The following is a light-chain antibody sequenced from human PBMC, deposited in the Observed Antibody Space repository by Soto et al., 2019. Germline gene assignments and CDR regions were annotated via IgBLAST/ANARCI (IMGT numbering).Light chain of an antibody. V-gene: IGLV1-44*01. J-gene: IGLJ2*01. Sequence: QSVLTQSPSGSATPGQRVTISCSGSGSNIGTHAVNWYQQVPGTAPTLLIFRNHQRPSGVPDRFSGSKSVTSASLAISGPQSEDAADYYCAAWDDSLRAVVFGGGTKLTVL. CDR3: AAWDDSLRAVV. CDR2: RNH. CDR1: GSNIGTHA.